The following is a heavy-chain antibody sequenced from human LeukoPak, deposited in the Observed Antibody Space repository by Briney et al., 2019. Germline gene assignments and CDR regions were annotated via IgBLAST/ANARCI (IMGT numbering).Heavy chain of an antibody. D-gene: IGHD2-15*01. Sequence: GGSLRLSCAASGFTFNNYWMSWVRQAPGKGLEWVANIKQDGSEKYYVDSVKGRFTISRDNAKNSLYLQMNSLRAEDTAVYYCARDSAGGGTMDYWGQGTLVTVSS. CDR3: ARDSAGGGTMDY. V-gene: IGHV3-7*01. CDR1: GFTFNNYW. CDR2: IKQDGSEK. J-gene: IGHJ4*02.